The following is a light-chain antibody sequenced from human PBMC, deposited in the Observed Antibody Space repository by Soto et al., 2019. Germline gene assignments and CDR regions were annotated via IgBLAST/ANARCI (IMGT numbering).Light chain of an antibody. Sequence: QSVLTQPPSVSAAPGQKVTISCSGSNSNIGNNYVSWYQQLPGTAPKLLIYDNNKRPSGIPDRLSGSKSGTSATLGITGLQTGDEADYYCGTWDSSLSAVVFGGGTKLTVL. CDR3: GTWDSSLSAVV. CDR1: NSNIGNNY. J-gene: IGLJ2*01. CDR2: DNN. V-gene: IGLV1-51*01.